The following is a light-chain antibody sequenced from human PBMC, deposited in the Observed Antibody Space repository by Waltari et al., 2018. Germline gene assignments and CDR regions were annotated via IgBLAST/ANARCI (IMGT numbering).Light chain of an antibody. V-gene: IGKV1-8*01. Sequence: AIRMTTSPSSLAASTGDRVNITSRASQGISSYLAWYQQKPGKAPKLLMYATSTMQSGVPSRFSGSGSGTDFTLTISCLQSEDFATYYCQQYYTYPRTFGQGTKVET. CDR2: ATS. CDR1: QGISSY. CDR3: QQYYTYPRT. J-gene: IGKJ1*01.